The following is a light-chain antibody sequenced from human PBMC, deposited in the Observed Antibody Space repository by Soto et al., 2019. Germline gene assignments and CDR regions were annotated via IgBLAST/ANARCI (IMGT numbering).Light chain of an antibody. CDR2: EDY. CDR3: GAWDNSLTGGV. Sequence: QSVLTQPPSVSAAPGQKVTISCSGSSSNIGSNNVSWYQLLPGAAPKLLIYEDYERPSGIPDRFSGSKSGTSATLGIAGLQTGEEADYYCGAWDNSLTGGVFGGGTKLTVL. J-gene: IGLJ2*01. CDR1: SSNIGSNN. V-gene: IGLV1-51*02.